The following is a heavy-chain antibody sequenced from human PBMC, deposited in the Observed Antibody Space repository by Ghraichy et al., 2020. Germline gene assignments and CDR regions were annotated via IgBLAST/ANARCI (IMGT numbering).Heavy chain of an antibody. V-gene: IGHV3-23*01. Sequence: GGSLRLSCAASGFTFSSSAMSWVRQAPGKGLEWVSAISGSGGSTYYADSVKGRLTIYRDTSKNTLYLQMNSLRAEDTGVYYCGKDSGDYYDSSGYPDWGQGTLVTDS. J-gene: IGHJ4*02. CDR1: GFTFSSSA. CDR3: GKDSGDYYDSSGYPD. CDR2: ISGSGGST. D-gene: IGHD3-22*01.